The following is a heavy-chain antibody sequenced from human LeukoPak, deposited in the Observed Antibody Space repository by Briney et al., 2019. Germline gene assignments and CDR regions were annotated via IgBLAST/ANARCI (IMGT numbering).Heavy chain of an antibody. CDR2: ISSSGSTI. J-gene: IGHJ5*02. CDR1: GFTFSSYE. Sequence: GGSLRLSCAASGFTFSSYEMNWVRQAPGKGLEWVSYISSSGSTIYYADSAKGRFTISRDNAKNSLYLQMNSLRAEDTAVYYCARDFSPCSSTSCSRRNWFDPWGQGTLVTVSS. CDR3: ARDFSPCSSTSCSRRNWFDP. V-gene: IGHV3-48*03. D-gene: IGHD2-2*01.